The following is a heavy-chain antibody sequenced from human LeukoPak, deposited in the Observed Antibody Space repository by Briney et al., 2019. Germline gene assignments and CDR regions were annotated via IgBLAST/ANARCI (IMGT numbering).Heavy chain of an antibody. J-gene: IGHJ4*02. CDR3: ARAKGGAFDY. V-gene: IGHV3-33*01. CDR2: IWYDGSNK. Sequence: GRSLRLSCAASGFTFSSYGMHWVRQAPGKGLEWVAVIWYDGSNKYYADSVKGRFTISRDSSKNTLYLQMNSLRAEDTAVYYCARAKGGAFDYWGQGTLVTVSS. D-gene: IGHD3-16*01. CDR1: GFTFSSYG.